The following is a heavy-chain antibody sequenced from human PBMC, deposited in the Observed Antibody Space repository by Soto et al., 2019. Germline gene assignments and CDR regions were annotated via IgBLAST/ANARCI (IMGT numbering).Heavy chain of an antibody. J-gene: IGHJ5*02. Sequence: QVQLQESGPGLVKPSQTLSLTCTVSGGSISSGGYYWSWIRQHPGKGLEWIGYIFYSGTTYYNPSLKSRVTLSVDTSKTPSSLKLSSVTAADTAVSYCARSVDPWGQGTLVTVSS. CDR3: ARSVDP. V-gene: IGHV4-31*03. CDR2: IFYSGTT. CDR1: GGSISSGGYY.